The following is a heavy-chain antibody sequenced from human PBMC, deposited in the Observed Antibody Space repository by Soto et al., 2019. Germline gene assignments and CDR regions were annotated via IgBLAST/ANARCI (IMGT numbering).Heavy chain of an antibody. CDR3: ARDDSGYSSSWYIDYFNF. CDR1: DGSFSGYY. D-gene: IGHD6-13*01. Sequence: SETLSLTCAVYDGSFSGYYWSCIRQPPGKGLEWIGEINHSGSTNYNPSLKSRVTISVDTSAGTAYMELSSLTSEDTAVYYCARDDSGYSSSWYIDYFNFWGQGTLVTVSS. CDR2: INHSGST. J-gene: IGHJ4*02. V-gene: IGHV4-34*01.